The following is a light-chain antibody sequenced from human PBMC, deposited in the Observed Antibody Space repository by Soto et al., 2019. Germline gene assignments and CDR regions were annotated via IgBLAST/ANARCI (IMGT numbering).Light chain of an antibody. J-gene: IGKJ1*01. CDR1: QSVSSSY. CDR3: QQYGSSPVT. CDR2: GAS. V-gene: IGKV3-20*01. Sequence: EIVLTQSPGTLSLSPGARATLSCRASQSVSSSYLAWYQQKPGQAPRLLIYGASSRATGIPDRFSGSGSGRYFTVTISRLEPEDVAVYDCQQYGSSPVTFGKGTKVEIK.